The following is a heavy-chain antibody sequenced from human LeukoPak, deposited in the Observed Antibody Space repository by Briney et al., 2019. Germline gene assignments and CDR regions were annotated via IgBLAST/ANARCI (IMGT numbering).Heavy chain of an antibody. CDR2: IYYSGST. J-gene: IGHJ4*02. CDR3: ASSSGSYPWDY. CDR1: GVSISSYY. V-gene: IGHV4-59*01. D-gene: IGHD1-26*01. Sequence: KSSETLSLTCTVSGVSISSYYWSWIRQPPGKGLEWIGYIYYSGSTNYNPSLKSRVTISVDTSKNQFSLKLSSVTAADTAVYYCASSSGSYPWDYWGQGTLVTVSS.